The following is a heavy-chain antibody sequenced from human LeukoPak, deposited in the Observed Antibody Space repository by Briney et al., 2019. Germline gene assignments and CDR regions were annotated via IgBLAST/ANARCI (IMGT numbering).Heavy chain of an antibody. Sequence: SETLSLTCAVYGGSFSGYYWSWIRQPPGKVLEWIGEINHRGSTNYNPSLKSRVTISVDTSKNQFSLKLSSVTAADTAVYYCARERYYYDSSGSRFDYWGQGTLVTVSS. CDR3: ARERYYYDSSGSRFDY. CDR2: INHRGST. J-gene: IGHJ4*02. D-gene: IGHD3-22*01. V-gene: IGHV4-34*01. CDR1: GGSFSGYY.